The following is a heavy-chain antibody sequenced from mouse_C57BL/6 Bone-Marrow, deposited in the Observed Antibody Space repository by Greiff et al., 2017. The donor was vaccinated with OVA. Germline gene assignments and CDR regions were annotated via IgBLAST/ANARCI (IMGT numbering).Heavy chain of an antibody. Sequence: QVQLQQSGAELARPGASVKLSCKASGYTFTSYGISWVKQRTGQGLEWIGEIYPRSGNTYYNEKFKGKATLTADKSSSPAYMELRSLTSEDSAVYFCAFITTVVGAMDYWGQGTSVTVSS. CDR2: IYPRSGNT. CDR3: AFITTVVGAMDY. CDR1: GYTFTSYG. J-gene: IGHJ4*01. D-gene: IGHD1-1*01. V-gene: IGHV1-81*01.